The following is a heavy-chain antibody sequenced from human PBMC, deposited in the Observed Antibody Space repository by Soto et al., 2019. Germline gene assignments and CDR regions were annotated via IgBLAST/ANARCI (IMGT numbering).Heavy chain of an antibody. CDR3: ARPNIVGATDGMDV. CDR1: GFTFSSYG. D-gene: IGHD1-26*01. CDR2: IWYDGSNK. Sequence: QVQLVESGGGVVQPGRSLRLSCAASGFTFSSYGMHWVRQATGKGLEWVAVIWYDGSNKYYADSVKGRFTISRDNSKNTLYLQMNSLRAEDTAVYYCARPNIVGATDGMDVWGQGTTVTVSS. J-gene: IGHJ6*02. V-gene: IGHV3-33*01.